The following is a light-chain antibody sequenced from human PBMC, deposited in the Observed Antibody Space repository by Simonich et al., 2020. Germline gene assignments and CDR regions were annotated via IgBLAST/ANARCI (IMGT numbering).Light chain of an antibody. CDR2: WES. V-gene: IGKV4-1*01. CDR3: EQYHSTPLT. CDR1: QSVLYSSNNKNY. J-gene: IGKJ4*01. Sequence: DIVMTQSPDSLAVSLGERATINCKSSQSVLYSSNNKNYLAWYQQKPGQPPKLLIYWESTREYGVPDRVSGRRQGTDLTLSISSLRAEDAAVNNCEQYHSTPLTFGGGTKVEIK.